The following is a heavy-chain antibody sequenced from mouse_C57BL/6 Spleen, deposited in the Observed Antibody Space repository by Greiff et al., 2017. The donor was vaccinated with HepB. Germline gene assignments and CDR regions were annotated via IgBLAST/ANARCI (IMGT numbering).Heavy chain of an antibody. V-gene: IGHV1-42*01. CDR2: INPSTGGT. CDR1: GYSFTGYY. D-gene: IGHD2-4*01. CDR3: ARDVYYDYDPFAY. J-gene: IGHJ3*01. Sequence: EVKLVESGPELVKPGASVKISCKASGYSFTGYYMNWVKQSPEKSLEWIGEINPSTGGTTYNQKFKAKATLTVDKSSSTAYMQLKSLTSEDSAVYYCARDVYYDYDPFAYWGQGTLVTVSA.